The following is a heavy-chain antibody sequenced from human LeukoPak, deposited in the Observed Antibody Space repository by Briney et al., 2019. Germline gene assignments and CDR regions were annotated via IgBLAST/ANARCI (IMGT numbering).Heavy chain of an antibody. Sequence: GGSLRLPCAASGFKLEDNGMSCVRQAPGKGLEWVSGISWNGGNTGYADSVKGRFTISRDNAKNSLFLQVNSLRADDTAFYYCAREGIYCVNGVCYLDYWGQGTLVTVSS. D-gene: IGHD2-8*01. CDR3: AREGIYCVNGVCYLDY. V-gene: IGHV3-20*04. CDR1: GFKLEDNG. CDR2: ISWNGGNT. J-gene: IGHJ4*02.